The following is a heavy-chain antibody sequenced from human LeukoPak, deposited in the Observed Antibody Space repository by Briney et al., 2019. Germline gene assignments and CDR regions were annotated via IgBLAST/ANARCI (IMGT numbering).Heavy chain of an antibody. V-gene: IGHV3-23*01. CDR1: GFTFSRYG. D-gene: IGHD4-17*01. J-gene: IGHJ5*02. CDR2: ISGSGGST. CDR3: AKDQGTVKFDP. Sequence: GRSLRLSCAAPGFTFSRYGMHWVRQAPGKGLERVSAISGSGGSTYYADSVKGRFTISRDNSKNTLYLQMNSLRAEDTAVYYCAKDQGTVKFDPWGQGTLVTVSS.